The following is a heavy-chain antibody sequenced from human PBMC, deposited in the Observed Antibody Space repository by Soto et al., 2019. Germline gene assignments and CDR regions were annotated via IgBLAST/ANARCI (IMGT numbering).Heavy chain of an antibody. CDR3: ARSRGYSNYYYYGMDV. CDR2: IRATGDIT. V-gene: IGHV3-23*01. J-gene: IGHJ6*02. Sequence: WRPLRHSWAAAEFDVCGFVINLARQAPGKGLEWVSAIRATGDITHYADSVKGRFTISRDNSKNTLYLQTNSVRADDTAVYYCARSRGYSNYYYYGMDVWGQGTTVTVSS. D-gene: IGHD1-1*01. CDR1: EFDVCGFV.